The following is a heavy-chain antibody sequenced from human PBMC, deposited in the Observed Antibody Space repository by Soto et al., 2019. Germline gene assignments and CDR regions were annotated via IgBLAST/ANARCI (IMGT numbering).Heavy chain of an antibody. V-gene: IGHV1-18*01. CDR1: GYTFTSYG. J-gene: IGHJ4*02. CDR3: ARGGFAYGYLDF. D-gene: IGHD5-18*01. CDR2: ISTYNVDT. Sequence: QVHLVQSGAEVKKPGASLKVSCKSSGYTFTSYGIVWVRQAPGQGLEWMGWISTYNVDTKYAQKFKGRVTMSTDTSTTTAYMKLTSLTSDDTAMYYCARGGFAYGYLDFWGQGTLATVSS.